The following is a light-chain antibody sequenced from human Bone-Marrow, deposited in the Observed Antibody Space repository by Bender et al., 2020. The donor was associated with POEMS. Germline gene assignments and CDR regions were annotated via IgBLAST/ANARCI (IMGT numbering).Light chain of an antibody. J-gene: IGLJ1*01. CDR1: NLGVKY. CDR3: QAWDN. V-gene: IGLV3-1*01. CDR2: QNS. Sequence: SSELIQPPSVSVSPGQTARITCSGDNLGVKYVCWYQQTIGQSPVLVIYQNSKRPSGIPERFSGSKSGNTATLTISGTQTMDEADYYCQAWDNFGTGTKVTVL.